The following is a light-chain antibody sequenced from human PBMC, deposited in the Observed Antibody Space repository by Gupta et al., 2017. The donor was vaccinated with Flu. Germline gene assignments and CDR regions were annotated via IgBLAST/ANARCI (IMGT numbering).Light chain of an antibody. Sequence: TVTISSSSSSGSSGSNDVHWYQQRPGNAPKILIFDISERLSGVTDRFSGSNYASSASVTITRYQVEAEYDSYCYSESYSNNICVFGGGTKMTVL. J-gene: IGLJ3*02. CDR2: DIS. V-gene: IGLV6-57*02. CDR3: ESYSNNICV. CDR1: SGSSGSND.